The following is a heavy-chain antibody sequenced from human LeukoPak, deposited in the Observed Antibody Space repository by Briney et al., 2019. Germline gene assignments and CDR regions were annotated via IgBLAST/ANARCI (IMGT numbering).Heavy chain of an antibody. J-gene: IGHJ4*02. V-gene: IGHV4-59*01. CDR3: AKGSGYDSLDF. CDR1: GGSISSYY. CDR2: IYYSGIT. Sequence: KTSETLSLTCTVSGGSISSYYWSWIRQPPGKGLEWIGSIYYSGITNYNPSLKSRVTISVDTSKNQFSLKLSSVTAADTAVYYCAKGSGYDSLDFWGQGTLVTVSS. D-gene: IGHD5-12*01.